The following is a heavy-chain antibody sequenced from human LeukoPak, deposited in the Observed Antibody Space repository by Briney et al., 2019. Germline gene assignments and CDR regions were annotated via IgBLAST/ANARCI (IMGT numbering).Heavy chain of an antibody. CDR3: ARSGHEYYFDY. Sequence: SVKVSCKASGGTLSSYAISWVRQAPGQGLEWMGRIIPILGIANYAQKFQGRVTITADKSTSTAYMELSSLRSEDTAVYYCARSGHEYYFDYWGQGTLVTVSS. J-gene: IGHJ4*02. V-gene: IGHV1-69*04. D-gene: IGHD3-10*01. CDR2: IIPILGIA. CDR1: GGTLSSYA.